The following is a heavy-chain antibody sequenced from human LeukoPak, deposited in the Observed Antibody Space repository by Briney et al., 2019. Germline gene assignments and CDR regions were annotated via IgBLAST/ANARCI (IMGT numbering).Heavy chain of an antibody. CDR1: GYSFTSYW. Sequence: GESLKIFCKGSGYSFTSYWIGWVRHMPGKGLECMGLICSGDSDTRYSPSFQGQVTISADKSISTAYLQWSRRQAQDTALYSCARPVYSGYDFGFDYWGQGTLVTVSS. J-gene: IGHJ4*02. CDR2: ICSGDSDT. D-gene: IGHD5-12*01. V-gene: IGHV5-51*01. CDR3: ARPVYSGYDFGFDY.